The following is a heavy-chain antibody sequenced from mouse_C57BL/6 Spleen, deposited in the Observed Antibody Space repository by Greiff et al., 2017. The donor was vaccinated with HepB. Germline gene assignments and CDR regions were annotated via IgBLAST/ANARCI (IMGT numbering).Heavy chain of an antibody. Sequence: EVKLQESGPGLVKPSQSLSLTCSVTGYSITSGYYWNWIRQFPGNKLEWMGYISYDGSNNYNPSLKNRISITRDTSKNQFFLKLNSVTTEDTATYYGASRGYGYFDVWGTGTTVTVSS. CDR3: ASRGYGYFDV. CDR1: GYSITSGYY. J-gene: IGHJ1*03. CDR2: ISYDGSN. V-gene: IGHV3-6*01.